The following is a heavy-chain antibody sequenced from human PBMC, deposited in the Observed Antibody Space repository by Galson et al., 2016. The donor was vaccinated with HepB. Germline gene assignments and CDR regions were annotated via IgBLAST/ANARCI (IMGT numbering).Heavy chain of an antibody. CDR2: IRNRANNYAT. CDR3: ARLDFWGPQVGKDV. J-gene: IGHJ6*04. CDR1: GFIFSASA. D-gene: IGHD3-3*01. Sequence: SLRLSCATSGFIFSASAVHWVRQASGKGLEWIGCIRNRANNYATSYVASVKGRFTISRDDSKNTAFLQMNSLKSEDTAVYYGARLDFWGPQVGKDVWGKGTTVTVSS. V-gene: IGHV3-73*01.